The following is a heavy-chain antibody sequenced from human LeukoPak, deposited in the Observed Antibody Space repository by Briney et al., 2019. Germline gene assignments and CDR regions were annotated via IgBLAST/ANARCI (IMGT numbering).Heavy chain of an antibody. CDR1: GFTFSTYS. V-gene: IGHV3-23*01. J-gene: IGHJ6*02. CDR2: IRASGGVT. CDR3: VRDRFYGMDV. Sequence: GGSLRLSCAASGFTFSTYSMSWVRQAPEKGLEWVSTIRASGGVTYYADSVRGRFTISRDNAKNTLYLQMNSLRAEDTAVFYCVRDRFYGMDVWGQGTTVTVSS.